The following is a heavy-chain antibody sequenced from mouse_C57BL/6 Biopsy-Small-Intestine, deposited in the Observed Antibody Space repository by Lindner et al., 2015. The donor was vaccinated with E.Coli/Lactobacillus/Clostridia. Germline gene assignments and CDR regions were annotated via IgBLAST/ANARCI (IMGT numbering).Heavy chain of an antibody. D-gene: IGHD2-10*02. CDR2: IYPGDGDT. Sequence: VQLQESGAELVKPGASVKISCKGSGYGFSNYWMNWVKQRPGKGLEWVGQIYPGDGDTKYNGKFKGKATLTADKSSSTAYMQLSGLTSEDSAVYFCARSPSPYLDYWGQGTTLTVSS. CDR3: ARSPSPYLDY. J-gene: IGHJ2*01. CDR1: GYGFSNYW. V-gene: IGHV1-80*01.